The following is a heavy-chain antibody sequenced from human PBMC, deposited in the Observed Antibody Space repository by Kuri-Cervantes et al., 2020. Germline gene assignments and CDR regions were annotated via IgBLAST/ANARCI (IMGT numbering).Heavy chain of an antibody. CDR1: GFAFKDYW. Sequence: GGSLRLSCAACGFAFKDYWMNWGRQVPGKRLVWVSRINSYGTDTIYADSVKDRFTISRENNKNTLYLYTTSLRLEDTAVYYCVSASLDRSGYYVGHWGQGTLVTVSS. CDR3: VSASLDRSGYYVGH. J-gene: IGHJ4*02. V-gene: IGHV3-74*01. CDR2: INSYGTDT. D-gene: IGHD3-3*01.